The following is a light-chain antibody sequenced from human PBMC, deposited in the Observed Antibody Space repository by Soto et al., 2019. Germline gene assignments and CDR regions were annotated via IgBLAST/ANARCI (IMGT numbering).Light chain of an antibody. J-gene: IGKJ1*01. CDR3: QQSYSTPWT. CDR1: QSISSY. Sequence: DIQMTQSPSSLSASVGDRVTITCRASQSISSYLNWYQQNPGKAPKLLIYAASSLRSGVPSRFSGSGSGTDFTLTISSLQPEDFATYYCQQSYSTPWTFGQGTKVEIK. CDR2: AAS. V-gene: IGKV1-39*01.